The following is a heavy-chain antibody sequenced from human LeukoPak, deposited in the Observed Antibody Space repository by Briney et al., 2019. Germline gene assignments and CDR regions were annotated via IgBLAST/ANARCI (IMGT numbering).Heavy chain of an antibody. Sequence: GGSLRLSCAASGFTFSDYYMSWIRQAPGKGLEWVSYISSSGSTIYYADSVKGRFTISRDNAKNSLYLQMNSLRAEDTAVYYCARDARIPDCTNGVCSNYYYYYYYYMDVWGKGTTVTVSS. CDR1: GFTFSDYY. CDR2: ISSSGSTI. J-gene: IGHJ6*03. V-gene: IGHV3-11*01. D-gene: IGHD2-8*01. CDR3: ARDARIPDCTNGVCSNYYYYYYYYMDV.